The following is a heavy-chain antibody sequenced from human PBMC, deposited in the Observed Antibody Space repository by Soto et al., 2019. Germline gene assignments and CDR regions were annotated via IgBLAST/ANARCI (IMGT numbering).Heavy chain of an antibody. CDR3: ARVAITVGGVLTVTYGLDV. V-gene: IGHV3-48*02. CDR2: ITTSSSTI. D-gene: IGHD3-16*01. J-gene: IGHJ6*02. CDR1: GFTFSTYS. Sequence: EVKMVESGGGLVQPGGSLSLSCTASGFTFSTYSMNWVRQAPGKGLEWVSFITTSSSTIYYADSVKGRFTISRDNAKNSLYLQMNSIRDEDTAVYYCARVAITVGGVLTVTYGLDVWGQGTTVPVSS.